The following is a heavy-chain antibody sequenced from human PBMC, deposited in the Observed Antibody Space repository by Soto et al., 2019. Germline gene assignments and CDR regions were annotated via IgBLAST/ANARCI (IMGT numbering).Heavy chain of an antibody. V-gene: IGHV3-64*04. CDR3: ARGIHIAAAGLGYYYGMDV. CDR1: GFTLSGYA. J-gene: IGHJ6*02. Sequence: GGSLRLSCAASGFTLSGYAMDWVRQAPGKGLEYVSGISSNGVGTYYANSVQGRFTISRDNSKNTLYLQMNSLRAEDTAVYYCARGIHIAAAGLGYYYGMDVWGQGTTVTVSS. CDR2: ISSNGVGT. D-gene: IGHD6-13*01.